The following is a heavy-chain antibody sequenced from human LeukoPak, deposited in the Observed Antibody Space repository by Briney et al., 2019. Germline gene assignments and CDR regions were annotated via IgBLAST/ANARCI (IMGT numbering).Heavy chain of an antibody. Sequence: SETLSLTCTVSGGSISSYYWSWIRQPPGKGLEWIGYIYYSGSTNYNPSLKSRVTISVDTSKNQFSLKLSSVTAADTAVYYCARHRSGWLQSSFDYWGQGTLVTVSS. CDR2: IYYSGST. CDR3: ARHRSGWLQSSFDY. D-gene: IGHD5-24*01. J-gene: IGHJ4*02. V-gene: IGHV4-59*08. CDR1: GGSISSYY.